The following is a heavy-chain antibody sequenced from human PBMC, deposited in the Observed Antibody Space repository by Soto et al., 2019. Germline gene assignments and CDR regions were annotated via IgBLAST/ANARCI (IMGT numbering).Heavy chain of an antibody. CDR2: MSGSSSTT. CDR3: AKNQERELPRVIDF. D-gene: IGHD1-7*01. Sequence: GGSLRLSCATSGLTFSNYAMSWVRQAPGGGLEWVSSMSGSSSTTYYADSVRGRFTISRDRSKDTLYLQMSSLRAEDTALYYCAKNQERELPRVIDFWGQGTLVTVSS. V-gene: IGHV3-23*01. J-gene: IGHJ4*02. CDR1: GLTFSNYA.